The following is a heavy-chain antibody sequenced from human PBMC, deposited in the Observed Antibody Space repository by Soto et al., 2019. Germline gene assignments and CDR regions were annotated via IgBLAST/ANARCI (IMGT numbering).Heavy chain of an antibody. CDR2: IYYSGST. CDR3: ARRWGRCFDY. J-gene: IGHJ4*02. D-gene: IGHD2-15*01. CDR1: GGSISNYY. V-gene: IGHV4-59*08. Sequence: QVQLQESGPGLVKPSETLSLTCTVSGGSISNYYWSWIRQPPGKGLEWIGYIYYSGSTNYNRSLKIRVPISVDTSKNQFSLKLSSVTAADTAVYYGARRWGRCFDYWGQGTLVTVSS.